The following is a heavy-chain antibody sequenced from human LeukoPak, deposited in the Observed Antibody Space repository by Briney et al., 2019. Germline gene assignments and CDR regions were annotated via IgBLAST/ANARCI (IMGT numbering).Heavy chain of an antibody. CDR3: PEEHDRAWYEAH. D-gene: IGHD6-19*01. J-gene: IGHJ4*02. V-gene: IGHV3-74*03. CDR1: GFIFTDYW. Sequence: PGGSLRLSCAASGFIFTDYWMHWVRQAPGKELVWVARIRGDGRATTYADSVKGRFTISRDNAMNTVFLQMKSLRADDCARFYFPEEHDRAWYEAHWGQGVLVTVS. CDR2: IRGDGRAT.